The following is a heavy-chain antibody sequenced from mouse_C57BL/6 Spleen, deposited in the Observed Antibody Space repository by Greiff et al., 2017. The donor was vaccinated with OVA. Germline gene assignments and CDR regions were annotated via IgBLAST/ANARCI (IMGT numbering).Heavy chain of an antibody. CDR3: AREGYGSSYPFAY. CDR2: ISYDGSN. D-gene: IGHD1-1*01. J-gene: IGHJ3*01. V-gene: IGHV3-6*01. Sequence: VQLKESGPGLVKPSQSLSLTCSVTGYSITSGYYWNWIRQFPGNKLEWMGYISYDGSNNYNPSLKNRISITRDTSKNQFFLKLNSVTTEDTATYYCAREGYGSSYPFAYWGQGTLVTVSA. CDR1: GYSITSGYY.